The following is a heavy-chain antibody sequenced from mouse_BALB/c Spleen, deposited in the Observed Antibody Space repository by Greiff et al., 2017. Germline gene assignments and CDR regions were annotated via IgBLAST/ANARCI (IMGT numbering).Heavy chain of an antibody. J-gene: IGHJ2*01. CDR1: GFTFSSYA. V-gene: IGHV5-9-4*01. Sequence: EVQRVESGGGLVKPGGSLKLSCAASGFTFSSYAMSWVRQSPEKRLEWVAEISSGGSYTYYPDTVTGRFTISRDNAKNTLYLEMSSLRSEDTAMYYCARDAGNYLDYWGQGTTLTVSS. CDR3: ARDAGNYLDY. CDR2: ISSGGSYT.